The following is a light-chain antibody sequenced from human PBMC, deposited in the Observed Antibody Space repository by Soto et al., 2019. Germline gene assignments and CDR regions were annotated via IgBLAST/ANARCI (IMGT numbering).Light chain of an antibody. Sequence: DIQMTQSPSSLSASVGDRVTITCQANQDISHYLHWFQQKPGKAPILLIYDASNLETGIPSRFSGSGSGTDFTLTISSLQPEDVATYYCQNYDNLPYNFGQGTKLEFK. V-gene: IGKV1-33*01. CDR1: QDISHY. CDR3: QNYDNLPYN. CDR2: DAS. J-gene: IGKJ2*01.